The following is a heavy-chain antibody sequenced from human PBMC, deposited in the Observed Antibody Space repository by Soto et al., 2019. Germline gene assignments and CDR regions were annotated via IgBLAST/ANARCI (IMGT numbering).Heavy chain of an antibody. CDR1: GGSIGRYY. V-gene: IGHV4-59*01. CDR3: ARDGKYDSGANYRPFDH. Sequence: SENLSHTCSVSGGSIGRYYWSWVRQAPGKGLEWIAYVSYSGATRYNPSLESRVTISVDTSKNQFSLRLNSVTAADTAVYYCARDGKYDSGANYRPFDHWGPGTLVT. J-gene: IGHJ4*01. D-gene: IGHD3-22*01. CDR2: VSYSGAT.